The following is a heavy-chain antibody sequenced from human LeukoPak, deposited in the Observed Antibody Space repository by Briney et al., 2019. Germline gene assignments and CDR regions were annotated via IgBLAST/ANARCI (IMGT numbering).Heavy chain of an antibody. D-gene: IGHD4-23*01. CDR1: GFTFSSYW. V-gene: IGHV3-74*01. J-gene: IGHJ1*01. Sequence: GGSLRLSCAASGFTFSSYWMHWVRQAPGKGLMLVSGINTDGSSTSYADSVKGRFTISRDNAKNTLFLQMNSLRAEDTAVYYCYGANAEHWGQGTLVTVSS. CDR3: YGANAEH. CDR2: INTDGSST.